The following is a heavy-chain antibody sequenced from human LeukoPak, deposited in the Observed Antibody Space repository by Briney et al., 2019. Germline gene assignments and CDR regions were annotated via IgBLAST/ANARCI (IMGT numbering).Heavy chain of an antibody. V-gene: IGHV4-39*01. CDR3: ARHGNLLPPFGY. Sequence: PSETLSLTCTVSGGSISSSSYYWGWIRQPPGKGLEWIGTINYSGSTYYNPSLKSRVTISVDTSKNQISLKLNSVTAADTAVYYCARHGNLLPPFGYWGQGTLVTVSS. J-gene: IGHJ4*02. CDR2: INYSGST. CDR1: GGSISSSSYY. D-gene: IGHD4-23*01.